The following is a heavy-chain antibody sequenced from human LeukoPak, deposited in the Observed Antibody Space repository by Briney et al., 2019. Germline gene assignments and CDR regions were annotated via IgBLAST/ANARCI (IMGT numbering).Heavy chain of an antibody. J-gene: IGHJ3*02. CDR2: ISSSSTI. D-gene: IGHD3-16*01. V-gene: IGHV3-48*04. Sequence: PGGALRLSCAASGFTFSSYSMNWVRQAPGKGLEWVSYISSSSTIYYADSVKGRFTISRDNAKNSLYLQMNSLRAEDTAVYYCARRDDYDAFDIWGQGTMVTVSS. CDR1: GFTFSSYS. CDR3: ARRDDYDAFDI.